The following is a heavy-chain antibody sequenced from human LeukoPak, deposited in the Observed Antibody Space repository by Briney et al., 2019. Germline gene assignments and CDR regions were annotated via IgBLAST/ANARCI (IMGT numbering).Heavy chain of an antibody. CDR2: ISYDGSNK. CDR3: ARDSSGWYHAFDI. CDR1: GFTFSSYA. J-gene: IGHJ3*02. V-gene: IGHV3-30-3*01. Sequence: GGSLRLSCAASGFTFSSYAMHWVRQAPGKGLEWVAVISYDGSNKYYADSVKGRFTISRDNSKNTLYLQMNSLRAEDTAVYYCARDSSGWYHAFDIWGQGTMVTVSS. D-gene: IGHD6-19*01.